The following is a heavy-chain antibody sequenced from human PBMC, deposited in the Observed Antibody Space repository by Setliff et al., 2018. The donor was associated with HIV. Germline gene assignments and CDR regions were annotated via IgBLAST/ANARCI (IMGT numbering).Heavy chain of an antibody. CDR3: ARDRGRYGDYRDFDY. V-gene: IGHV1-2*06. Sequence: GASVKVSCKASGYTFTDYYIHWVRQAPGQGLEWMGRINPNNGGTNYAQKFQGRVTMTRDTSISTAYMELSRLTSDDTAVYYCARDRGRYGDYRDFDYWGQGALVTVSS. D-gene: IGHD4-17*01. CDR1: GYTFTDYY. J-gene: IGHJ4*02. CDR2: INPNNGGT.